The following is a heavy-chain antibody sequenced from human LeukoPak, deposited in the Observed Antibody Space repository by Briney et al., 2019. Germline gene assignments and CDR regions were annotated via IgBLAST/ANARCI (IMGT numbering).Heavy chain of an antibody. D-gene: IGHD4-17*01. CDR2: IYYSGST. CDR3: ARHGVPTVTTNWFDP. J-gene: IGHJ5*02. CDR1: GGSFSGYY. V-gene: IGHV4-59*08. Sequence: SETLSLTCAVYGGSFSGYYWSWIRQPPGKGLEWIGYIYYSGSTNYNPSLKSRVTISVDTSKNQFSLKLSSVTAADTAVYYCARHGVPTVTTNWFDPWGQGTLVTVSS.